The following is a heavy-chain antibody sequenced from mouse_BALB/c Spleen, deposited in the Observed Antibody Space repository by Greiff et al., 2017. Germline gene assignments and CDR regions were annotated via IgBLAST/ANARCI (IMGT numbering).Heavy chain of an antibody. CDR3: ARSLLRDYYAMDY. CDR1: GFTFSSFG. Sequence: EVQVVESGGGLVQPGGSRKLSCAASGFTFSSFGMHWVRQAPEKGLEWVAYISSGSSTIYYADTVKGRFTISRDNPKNTLFLQMTSLRSEDTAMYYCARSLLRDYYAMDYWGQGTSVTVSS. V-gene: IGHV5-17*02. D-gene: IGHD1-2*01. J-gene: IGHJ4*01. CDR2: ISSGSSTI.